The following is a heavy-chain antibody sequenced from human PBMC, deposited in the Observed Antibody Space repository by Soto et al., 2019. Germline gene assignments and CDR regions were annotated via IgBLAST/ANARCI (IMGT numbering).Heavy chain of an antibody. CDR2: ISGSGGST. V-gene: IGHV3-23*01. CDR3: ATGGLMIVVVTYAFDI. J-gene: IGHJ3*02. Sequence: GGSLRLSCAASGFTFSSYAMSWVRQAPGKGLEWVSAISGSGGSTYYADSVKGRFTISRDNSKNTLYLQMNSLRAEDTAVYYCATGGLMIVVVTYAFDIWGQVTMVTVSS. D-gene: IGHD3-22*01. CDR1: GFTFSSYA.